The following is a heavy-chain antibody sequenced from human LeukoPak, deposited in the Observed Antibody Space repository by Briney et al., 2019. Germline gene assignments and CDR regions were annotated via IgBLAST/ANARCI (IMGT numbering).Heavy chain of an antibody. V-gene: IGHV4-4*07. Sequence: SETLSLTCPVSGGSISSYYWSWIRQPAGKGLEWIGRIYTSGSTNYNPSLKSRVTMSVDTSKNQSSLKLTSVTAADTAVYYCARDRYGSGSYYKSWFDPWGQGTLVTVSS. J-gene: IGHJ5*02. CDR3: ARDRYGSGSYYKSWFDP. CDR1: GGSISSYY. CDR2: IYTSGST. D-gene: IGHD3-10*01.